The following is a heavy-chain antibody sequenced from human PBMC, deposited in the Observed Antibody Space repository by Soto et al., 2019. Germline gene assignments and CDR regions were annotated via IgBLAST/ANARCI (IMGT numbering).Heavy chain of an antibody. V-gene: IGHV1-2*04. J-gene: IGHJ5*02. Sequence: ASVKVSCKASGYTFTGYYMHWVRQAPGQGLEWMGWINPNSGGTNYAQKFQGWVTMTRDTSISTAYMELSRLRSDDTAVYYCARGMPLRHIVVVTQRSQGYNWFDPWGQGTLVTVSS. CDR2: INPNSGGT. D-gene: IGHD2-21*02. CDR1: GYTFTGYY. CDR3: ARGMPLRHIVVVTQRSQGYNWFDP.